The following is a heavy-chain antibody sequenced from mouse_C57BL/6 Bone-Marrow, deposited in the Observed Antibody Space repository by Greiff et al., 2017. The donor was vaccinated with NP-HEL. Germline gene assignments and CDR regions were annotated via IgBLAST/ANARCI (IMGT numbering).Heavy chain of an antibody. D-gene: IGHD1-1*01. V-gene: IGHV5-12*01. CDR3: ARLYYGSSYDYAMDY. Sequence: EVKLMESGGGLVQPGGSLKLSCAASGFTFSDYYMYWVRQTPEKRLEWVAYISNGGGSTYYPDTVKGRFTISRYNAKTTLYLQMSRLKSEDTAMYYCARLYYGSSYDYAMDYWGQGTSVTVSS. CDR2: ISNGGGST. J-gene: IGHJ4*01. CDR1: GFTFSDYY.